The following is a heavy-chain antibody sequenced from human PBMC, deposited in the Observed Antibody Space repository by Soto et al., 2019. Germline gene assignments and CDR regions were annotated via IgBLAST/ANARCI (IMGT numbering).Heavy chain of an antibody. CDR2: IYSGGST. J-gene: IGHJ4*02. D-gene: IGHD3-22*01. CDR3: AREQYYYDSSGMFDY. CDR1: GFTVSSNY. Sequence: GGSLRLSCAASGFTVSSNYMSWVRQAPGKGLEWVSVIYSGGSTYYADSVKGRFTISRDNSKNTLYLQMNSLRAEDTAVYYCAREQYYYDSSGMFDYWGQGTLVTVSS. V-gene: IGHV3-66*01.